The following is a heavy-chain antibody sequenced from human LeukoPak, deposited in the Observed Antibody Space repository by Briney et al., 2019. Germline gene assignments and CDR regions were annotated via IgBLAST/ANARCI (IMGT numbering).Heavy chain of an antibody. V-gene: IGHV3-9*01. J-gene: IGHJ4*02. CDR3: AKDLHYYDTEGVFDY. D-gene: IGHD3-22*01. CDR2: ISWNSGSI. CDR1: GFTFDDYA. Sequence: GGSLRLSCAASGFTFDDYAMNWVRQAPGKGLEWVSGISWNSGSIGYADSVKGRFTISRDNAKNSLYLQMNSLRPEDTALYYCAKDLHYYDTEGVFDYWGQGTLVTVSS.